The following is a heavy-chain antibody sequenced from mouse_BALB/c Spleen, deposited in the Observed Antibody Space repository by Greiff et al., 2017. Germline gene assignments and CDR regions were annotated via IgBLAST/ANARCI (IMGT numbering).Heavy chain of an antibody. D-gene: IGHD1-1*02. V-gene: IGHV3-8*02. CDR1: GDSITSGY. J-gene: IGHJ1*01. Sequence: EVKLQESGPSLVKPSQTLSLTCSVTGDSITSGYWNWIRKFPGNKLEYMGYISYSGSTYYNPSLKSRISITRDTSKNQYYLQLNSVTTEDTATYYCARWRGGNHWYFDVWGAGTTVTVSS. CDR3: ARWRGGNHWYFDV. CDR2: ISYSGST.